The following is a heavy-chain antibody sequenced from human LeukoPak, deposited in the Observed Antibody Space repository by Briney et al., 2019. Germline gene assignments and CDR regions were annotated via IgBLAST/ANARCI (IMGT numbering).Heavy chain of an antibody. CDR1: GFTFSSYG. Sequence: GGSLRLSCAASGFTFSSYGMHWVRQAPGKGLEWVAVILNDGSNKDYANSVKGRFTISRDNSKNTLYLQMNSLRAEDTAVYYCAKGFGNQVVPAADGRGAFDIWGQGTMVTVSS. V-gene: IGHV3-30*18. CDR3: AKGFGNQVVPAADGRGAFDI. D-gene: IGHD2-2*01. CDR2: ILNDGSNK. J-gene: IGHJ3*02.